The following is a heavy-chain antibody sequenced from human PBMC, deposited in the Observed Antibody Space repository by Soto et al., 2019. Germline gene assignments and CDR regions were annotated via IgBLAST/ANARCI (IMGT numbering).Heavy chain of an antibody. J-gene: IGHJ4*02. Sequence: SVKGSCKASGYTFTSYDINWVRPANGQGLETMGWTNPKSGNTGYAQKFQGRVTMTRNTSISTAYMELSSLRSEDTAVYYCATGQFAEDILTGNQGTFDSWRQGTLVTVSS. CDR3: ATGQFAEDILTGNQGTFDS. CDR2: TNPKSGNT. CDR1: GYTFTSYD. V-gene: IGHV1-8*01. D-gene: IGHD3-9*01.